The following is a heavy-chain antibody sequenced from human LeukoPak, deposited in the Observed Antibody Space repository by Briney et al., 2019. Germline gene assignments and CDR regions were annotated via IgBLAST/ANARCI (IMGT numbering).Heavy chain of an antibody. V-gene: IGHV3-30*14. CDR1: GFTFSDYP. J-gene: IGHJ3*02. CDR3: ATDHRNLDAFDI. Sequence: GGSLRLSCAASGFTFSDYPMHWVRQAPGQGLEWVAVISYDGSNKNYADSVKGRFTISRDNSKNTVYLQLNSLRAGDTAVYYCATDHRNLDAFDIWGQGTTVTVSS. D-gene: IGHD1-14*01. CDR2: ISYDGSNK.